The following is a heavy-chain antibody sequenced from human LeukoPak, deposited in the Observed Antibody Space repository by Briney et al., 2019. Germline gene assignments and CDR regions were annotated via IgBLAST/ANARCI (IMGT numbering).Heavy chain of an antibody. Sequence: SETLSLTCTVSGDSISDDYYTWMRQPAGKGLEWIGYIYYSGSTNYNPSLKSRVTISVDTSKNQFSLKLSSVTAADTAVYYCARQLKLHYYDSSARAFDIWGQGTMVTVSS. D-gene: IGHD3-22*01. CDR3: ARQLKLHYYDSSARAFDI. CDR2: IYYSGST. CDR1: GDSISDDY. V-gene: IGHV4-59*08. J-gene: IGHJ3*02.